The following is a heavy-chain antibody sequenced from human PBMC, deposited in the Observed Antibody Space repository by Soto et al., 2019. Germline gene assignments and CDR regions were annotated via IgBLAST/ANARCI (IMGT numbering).Heavy chain of an antibody. Sequence: PSETLSLTCTVSGGSISSGDYYWSWIRQPPGKGLEWIGYIYYSGSTFYNPSLKNRVTISLDTSKTQFSLNVYSVNAADTGVYYCAREGAGSYWFDPWGPGVLVTVSS. V-gene: IGHV4-30-4*01. CDR2: IYYSGST. J-gene: IGHJ5*02. CDR3: AREGAGSYWFDP. D-gene: IGHD3-10*01. CDR1: GGSISSGDYY.